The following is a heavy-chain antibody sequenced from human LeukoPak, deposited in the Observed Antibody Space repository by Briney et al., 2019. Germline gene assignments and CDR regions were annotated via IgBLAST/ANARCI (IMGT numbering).Heavy chain of an antibody. D-gene: IGHD3-22*01. J-gene: IGHJ4*02. V-gene: IGHV4-34*01. CDR1: GGSFSGYY. CDR2: INHSGST. CDR3: ARGQLTMIVVVNTLEKNFYFHY. Sequence: SETLSLTCAVYGGSFSGYYWSWIRQPPGKGLEWIGEINHSGSTNYNPSLKSRVTISVDTSKNQFSLKLSSVTAADTAVYYCARGQLTMIVVVNTLEKNFYFHYWGQGTLVTVSS.